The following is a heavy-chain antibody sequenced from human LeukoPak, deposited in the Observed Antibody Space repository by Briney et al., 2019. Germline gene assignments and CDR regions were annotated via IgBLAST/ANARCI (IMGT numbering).Heavy chain of an antibody. D-gene: IGHD4/OR15-4a*01. J-gene: IGHJ3*02. Sequence: GASVKVSCKASVYTFTAYYMHWVRLAPGQGLEWVGWINPTNGDTKYAQRFQGRVTMTRDTSINTVYMELSRLRSDDTAVYYCAKVIHGAVAFDIWGQGTMVTVSS. CDR2: INPTNGDT. V-gene: IGHV1-2*02. CDR3: AKVIHGAVAFDI. CDR1: VYTFTAYY.